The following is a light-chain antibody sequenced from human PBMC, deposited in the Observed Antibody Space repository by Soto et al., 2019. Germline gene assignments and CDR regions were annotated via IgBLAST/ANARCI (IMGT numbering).Light chain of an antibody. CDR1: QSISSW. CDR2: KAS. CDR3: QQSFT. V-gene: IGKV1-5*03. Sequence: DIQMTQSPSTLSASVGDRVTITCRASQSISSWLAWYQQKPGKAPKLLIYKASSXESGVPSRFSGSGSGTEFTLTISSLQPDDFATYYCQQSFTFGPGTKVDIK. J-gene: IGKJ3*01.